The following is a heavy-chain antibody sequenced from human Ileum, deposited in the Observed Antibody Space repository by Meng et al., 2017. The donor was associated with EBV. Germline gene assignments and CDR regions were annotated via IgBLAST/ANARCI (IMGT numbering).Heavy chain of an antibody. J-gene: IGHJ4*02. CDR1: VVSISGNY. CDR2: FYEGTT. CDR3: AKGGQWDPLDS. Sequence: QVPRPESGPGLVKPSGTLSLPVDVPVVSISGNYWSWTRQSPVKGLEWIGFFYEGTTNYNPSLKSRVTIAAGPANNQISLRLSSVTSADTAVYYCAKGGQWDPLDSWGRGILVTVSS. V-gene: IGHV4-59*01. D-gene: IGHD1-26*01.